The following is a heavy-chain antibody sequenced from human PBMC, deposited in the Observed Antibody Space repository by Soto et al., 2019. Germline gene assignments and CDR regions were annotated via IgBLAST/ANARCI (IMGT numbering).Heavy chain of an antibody. Sequence: EVQLVESGGDLVQPGGSLRLSCAASGFTFSSYWMHWVRQAPGKGPVWVSRISTDGSSTSYADSVKGRFTISRDNAKNTVYLQMNSLSAEDTAVYYCARDNDGDYDYWGQGTLVTVPS. CDR2: ISTDGSST. D-gene: IGHD4-17*01. J-gene: IGHJ4*02. V-gene: IGHV3-74*01. CDR1: GFTFSSYW. CDR3: ARDNDGDYDY.